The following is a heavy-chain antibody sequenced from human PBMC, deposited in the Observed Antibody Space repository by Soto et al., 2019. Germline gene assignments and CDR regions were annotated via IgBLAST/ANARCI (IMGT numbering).Heavy chain of an antibody. CDR1: GGTFSSYA. CDR2: IIPIFGTA. J-gene: IGHJ4*02. Sequence: SVKVSCKASGGTFSSYAISWVRQAPGQGLEWMGGIIPIFGTANYAQKFQGRVTITADKSTSTAYMELSSLRSEDTAVYYCAAIVVVPKRTIDYWGQGTLVTVSS. V-gene: IGHV1-69*06. CDR3: AAIVVVPKRTIDY. D-gene: IGHD3-22*01.